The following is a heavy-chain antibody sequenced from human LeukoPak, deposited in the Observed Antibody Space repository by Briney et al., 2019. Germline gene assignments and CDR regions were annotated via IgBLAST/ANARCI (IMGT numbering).Heavy chain of an antibody. CDR1: GFTVSSNH. CDR2: IYSGGST. V-gene: IGHV3-53*01. CDR3: ARGPAGYN. J-gene: IGHJ4*02. D-gene: IGHD1-1*01. Sequence: GGSLRLSCAAPGFTVSSNHMSWVRQAPGKGLEWVSVIYSGGSTDYADSVKGRFTISRDNLKDTLYLQMNSLRAEDTAVYYCARGPAGYNWGQGTLVTFSS.